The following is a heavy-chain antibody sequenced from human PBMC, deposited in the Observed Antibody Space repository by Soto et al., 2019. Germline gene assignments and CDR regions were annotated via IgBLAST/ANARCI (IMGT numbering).Heavy chain of an antibody. Sequence: PGGSLRLSCAASGFTFSNAWMSWVRQAPGKGLEWVGRIKSKTDGGTTDYAAPVKGRFTISRDDSKNTLYLQMNSLKTEDTAVYYCTTFNYGEDLDAFDIWGQGTMVTVSS. D-gene: IGHD4-17*01. CDR3: TTFNYGEDLDAFDI. CDR1: GFTFSNAW. J-gene: IGHJ3*02. V-gene: IGHV3-15*01. CDR2: IKSKTDGGTT.